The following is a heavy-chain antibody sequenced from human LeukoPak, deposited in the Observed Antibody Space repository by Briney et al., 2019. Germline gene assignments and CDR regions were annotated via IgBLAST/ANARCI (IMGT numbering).Heavy chain of an antibody. J-gene: IGHJ4*02. CDR1: GYTFTSYA. D-gene: IGHD4-23*01. Sequence: ASVKVSCKASGYTFTSYAMHWVRQAPGQRLEWMGWINAGNGNTKYSEKFQGRVTITRDTSTSTAYMELSSLRSEDTAVYYCARAVAKGYFDYWGQGTLVTVSS. CDR2: INAGNGNT. CDR3: ARAVAKGYFDY. V-gene: IGHV1-3*01.